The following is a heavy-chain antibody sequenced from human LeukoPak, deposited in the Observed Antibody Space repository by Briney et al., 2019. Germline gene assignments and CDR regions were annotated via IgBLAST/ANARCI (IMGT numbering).Heavy chain of an antibody. J-gene: IGHJ3*02. Sequence: SETLSLTCTVSGGSISSSNYFWGWVRQPPGKGLEWIGTISYSGTTHDNPSLKSRVIISVDTSKKQFSLKLSSVTAADTAVYYCASLITIFGVVTPGAFDIWGQGTMVTVSS. CDR2: ISYSGTT. D-gene: IGHD3-3*01. CDR3: ASLITIFGVVTPGAFDI. V-gene: IGHV4-39*07. CDR1: GGSISSSNYF.